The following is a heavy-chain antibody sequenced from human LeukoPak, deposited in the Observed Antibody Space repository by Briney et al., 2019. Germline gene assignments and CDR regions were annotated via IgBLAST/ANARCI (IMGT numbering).Heavy chain of an antibody. CDR2: INPNSGGT. V-gene: IGHV1-2*02. D-gene: IGHD3-10*01. J-gene: IGHJ4*02. CDR3: ARDDPHDGSGSYSIDY. Sequence: ASVTVSCTASGYTFTGYYMHWVRQAPGQGLEWMGWINPNSGGTNYAQKFQGRVTMTRDTSISTAYMELSRLRSDDTAVYYCARDDPHDGSGSYSIDYWGQGTLVTASS. CDR1: GYTFTGYY.